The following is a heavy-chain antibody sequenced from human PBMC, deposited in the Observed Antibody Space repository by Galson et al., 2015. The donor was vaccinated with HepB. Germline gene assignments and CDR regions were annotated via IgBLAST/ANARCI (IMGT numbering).Heavy chain of an antibody. CDR1: GFTFSSYG. V-gene: IGHV3-33*01. CDR2: IWYDGSNK. CDR3: ARDFGVVVITYGIDY. D-gene: IGHD3-22*01. Sequence: SLRLSCAASGFTFSSYGMHWVRQAPGKGLEWVAVIWYDGSNKYYADSVKGRFTISRDNSKNTLYLQMNSLRAEDTAVYYCARDFGVVVITYGIDYWGQGTLVTVSS. J-gene: IGHJ4*02.